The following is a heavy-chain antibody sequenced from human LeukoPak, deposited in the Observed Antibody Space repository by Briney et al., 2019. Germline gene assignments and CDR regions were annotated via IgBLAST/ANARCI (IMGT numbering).Heavy chain of an antibody. CDR3: VRDRGYCSGGTCYALWDY. Sequence: QAGGSLRLSCAASGLTFSNYWMTWVRQAPGKGLEWVAHIKEDGGEKHYVDPVKGRFTISRDNAKNSLYLQMNSLRAEDTAMYYCVRDRGYCSGGTCYALWDYWGQGTLVTVSS. V-gene: IGHV3-7*01. D-gene: IGHD2-15*01. J-gene: IGHJ4*02. CDR1: GLTFSNYW. CDR2: IKEDGGEK.